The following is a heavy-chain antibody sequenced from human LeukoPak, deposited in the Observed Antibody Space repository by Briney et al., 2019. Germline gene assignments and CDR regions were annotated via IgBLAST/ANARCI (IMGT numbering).Heavy chain of an antibody. V-gene: IGHV3-7*05. CDR2: IRQDGSEN. CDR3: ATYWRHPDWLLPDI. D-gene: IGHD3-9*01. CDR1: GFTFGDYW. J-gene: IGHJ3*02. Sequence: GGSLRLSCAASGFTFGDYWMTWVRQAPGKGLEGVANIRQDGSENHYVDSVKGRFTISRDNAKNSLYLQMNSLRAEDTAVYYCATYWRHPDWLLPDIWGPGTMVIVSS.